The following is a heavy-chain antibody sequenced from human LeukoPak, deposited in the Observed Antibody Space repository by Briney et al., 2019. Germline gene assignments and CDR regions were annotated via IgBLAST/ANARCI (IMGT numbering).Heavy chain of an antibody. CDR3: ASEPFYYDSRGYYW. CDR1: GGSISSGSYY. Sequence: SETLSLTCTVSGGSISSGSYYWSWIRQPAGKGLEWIGRIYTSGSTNYNPSLKRRVTISVDTSKNQFSLKLSSVTAADTAVYYCASEPFYYDSRGYYWWGQGTLVTVSS. CDR2: IYTSGST. D-gene: IGHD3-22*01. J-gene: IGHJ4*02. V-gene: IGHV4-61*02.